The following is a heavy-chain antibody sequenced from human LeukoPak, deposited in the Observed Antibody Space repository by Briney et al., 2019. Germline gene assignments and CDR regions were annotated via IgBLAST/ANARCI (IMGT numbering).Heavy chain of an antibody. V-gene: IGHV1-2*06. Sequence: ASVKVSCKASGYTFTSYGISWVRQAPGQGLEWMGRINPNSGGTNYAQKFQGRVTMTRDTSISTAYMELSRLRSDDTAVYYCARSIAAAVDGFDYWGQGTLVTVSS. CDR3: ARSIAAAVDGFDY. J-gene: IGHJ4*02. CDR1: GYTFTSYG. CDR2: INPNSGGT. D-gene: IGHD6-13*01.